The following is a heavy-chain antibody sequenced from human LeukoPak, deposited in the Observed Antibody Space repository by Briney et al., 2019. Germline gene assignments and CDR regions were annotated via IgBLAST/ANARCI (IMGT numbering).Heavy chain of an antibody. D-gene: IGHD3-16*01. Sequence: SETLSLTCTVSCGSISSYYWSWIRQPAGKGLEWIGRIYTSGSTNYNPSLKSRVTMSVDTSENQFSLKLSSVTAADTAVYYCARDNTGGSPRVGMDVWGQGTTVTVSS. CDR1: CGSISSYY. CDR2: IYTSGST. CDR3: ARDNTGGSPRVGMDV. V-gene: IGHV4-4*07. J-gene: IGHJ6*02.